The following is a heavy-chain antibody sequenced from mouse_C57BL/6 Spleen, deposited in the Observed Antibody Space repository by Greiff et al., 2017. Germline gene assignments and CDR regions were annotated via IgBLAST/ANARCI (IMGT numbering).Heavy chain of an antibody. J-gene: IGHJ4*01. Sequence: QVQLKESGAELVKPGASVKLSCKASGYTFTSYWMHWVKQRPGRGLEWIGRIDPNSGGTKYNEKFKSKATLTVDKPSSTAYMQLSSLTSEDSAVYYCARAPMVTTLYYYAMDYWGQGTSVTVSS. CDR3: ARAPMVTTLYYYAMDY. CDR2: IDPNSGGT. D-gene: IGHD2-1*01. V-gene: IGHV1-72*01. CDR1: GYTFTSYW.